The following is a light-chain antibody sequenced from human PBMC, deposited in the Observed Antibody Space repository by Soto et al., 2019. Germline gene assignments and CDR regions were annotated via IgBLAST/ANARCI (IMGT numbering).Light chain of an antibody. J-gene: IGLJ1*01. CDR1: SSDLAIYNY. CDR2: DVS. V-gene: IGLV2-14*03. Sequence: QSVLTQPASVSGSPGQSITISCTGTSSDLAIYNYVSWYQQQPGKAPKLMIYDVSSRPSGVSSRFSGSKSGNTASLTISGLQADDESDYYCSSFADSSARDYVFGGGTKVTVL. CDR3: SSFADSSARDYV.